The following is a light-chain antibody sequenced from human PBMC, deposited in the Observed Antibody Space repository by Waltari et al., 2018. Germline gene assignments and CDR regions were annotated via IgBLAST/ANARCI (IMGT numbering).Light chain of an antibody. CDR2: LAS. Sequence: DIQMTQSPSSVSASVGDTVTLTCRASQTINTFLNWYVQTPGKAPKLLVFLASTLKSGVSSRFRGHGSGTDFTLTITSLQPEDSATYYCQQTLSTPYTFGQVTKLQI. CDR1: QTINTF. V-gene: IGKV1-39*01. J-gene: IGKJ2*01. CDR3: QQTLSTPYT.